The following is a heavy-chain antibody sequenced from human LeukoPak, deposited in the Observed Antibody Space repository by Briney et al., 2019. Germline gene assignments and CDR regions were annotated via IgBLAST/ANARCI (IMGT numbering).Heavy chain of an antibody. Sequence: ASVKVSCKTSGYTFTNYAMNWVRQAPGQGLEWMGWINPNTGNPAYAQGFTGRFVFSLDTSVSTAYLQISSLKAEDTAVYYCARLDSSGAYEIDYWGQGTLVTVSS. CDR2: INPNTGNP. CDR3: ARLDSSGAYEIDY. V-gene: IGHV7-4-1*02. J-gene: IGHJ4*02. D-gene: IGHD3-22*01. CDR1: GYTFTNYA.